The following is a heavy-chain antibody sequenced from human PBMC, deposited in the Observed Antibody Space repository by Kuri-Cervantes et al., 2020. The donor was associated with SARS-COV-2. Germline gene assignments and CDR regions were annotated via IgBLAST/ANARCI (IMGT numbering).Heavy chain of an antibody. CDR2: INHSGST. Sequence: SETLSLTCAVYGGSFSGYYWSWIRQPPGKGLEWIGEINHSGSTNYNPSLKSRVTISVDTSKNQFSLKLSSVTAADTAVYYCARRPRSGHLALYYYYGMDVWGQGTTVTVSS. CDR1: GGSFSGYY. J-gene: IGHJ6*02. D-gene: IGHD3-22*01. V-gene: IGHV4-34*01. CDR3: ARRPRSGHLALYYYYGMDV.